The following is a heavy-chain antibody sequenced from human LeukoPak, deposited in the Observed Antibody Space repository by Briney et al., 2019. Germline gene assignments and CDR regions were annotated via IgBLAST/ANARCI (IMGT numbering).Heavy chain of an antibody. J-gene: IGHJ4*02. CDR3: ARGAAAARGYFDY. CDR1: GGSISSYY. CDR2: IYYSGST. D-gene: IGHD6-13*01. V-gene: IGHV4-59*01. Sequence: PSETLSLTCTVSGGSISSYYWSWIRQPPGKGLEWIGYIYYSGSTNYNPSLKSRVTISVDTSKNQFSLKLSSVTAADTAVYYCARGAAAARGYFDYWGQGTLVTVSS.